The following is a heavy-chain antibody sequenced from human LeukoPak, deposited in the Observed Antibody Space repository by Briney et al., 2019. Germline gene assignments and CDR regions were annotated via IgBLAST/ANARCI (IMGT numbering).Heavy chain of an antibody. J-gene: IGHJ4*02. CDR3: AILRGGYDILTGYFDY. D-gene: IGHD3-9*01. CDR2: IYPGDSDT. Sequence: GESLKISCKGSGYSFTSYWIGWVRQMPGKGLEWMGIIYPGDSDTRYSPSFQGQVTISADKSISTAYLQWSSLKASDTAMYYCAILRGGYDILTGYFDYWGQGTLVTVSS. V-gene: IGHV5-51*01. CDR1: GYSFTSYW.